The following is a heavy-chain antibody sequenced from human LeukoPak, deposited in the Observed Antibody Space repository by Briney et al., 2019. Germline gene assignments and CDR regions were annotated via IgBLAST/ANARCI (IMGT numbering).Heavy chain of an antibody. J-gene: IGHJ4*02. V-gene: IGHV4-38-2*02. D-gene: IGHD5-24*01. CDR2: IYHSGST. CDR3: AREEDGYNYYFDY. CDR1: GYSISSGYY. Sequence: SETLSLTYTVSGYSISSGYYWGWIRQPPGKGLEWIGSIYHSGSTYYNPSLKSRVTISVDTSKNQFSLKLSSVTAADTAVYYCAREEDGYNYYFDYWGQGTLVTVSS.